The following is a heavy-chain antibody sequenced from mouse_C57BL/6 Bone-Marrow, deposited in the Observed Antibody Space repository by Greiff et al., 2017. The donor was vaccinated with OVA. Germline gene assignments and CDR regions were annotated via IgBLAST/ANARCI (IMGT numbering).Heavy chain of an antibody. CDR3: ARRVSSGYVSYYFDY. CDR2: IYPRSGNT. V-gene: IGHV1-81*01. CDR1: GYTFTSYG. J-gene: IGHJ2*01. Sequence: VKLQESGAELARPGASVKLSCKASGYTFTSYGISWVKQRTGQGLEWIGEIYPRSGNTYYNEKFKGKATLTADKSSSTAYMELRSLTSEDSAVYFCARRVSSGYVSYYFDYWGQGTTLTVSS. D-gene: IGHD3-2*02.